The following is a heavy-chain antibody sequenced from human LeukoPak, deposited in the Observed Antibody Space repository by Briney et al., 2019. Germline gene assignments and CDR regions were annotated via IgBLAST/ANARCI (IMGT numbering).Heavy chain of an antibody. J-gene: IGHJ4*02. V-gene: IGHV3-30*04. CDR1: GFTFSSYA. CDR2: ISYDGSNK. D-gene: IGHD3-9*01. Sequence: PGRSLRLSCAASGFTFSSYAMHWVRQAPGKGLEWVAVISYDGSNKYYADSVKGRFTISRDNSKNTLYLQMNSLRAEDTAAYYCARDRVHYDILTGYYHWGQGTLVTVSS. CDR3: ARDRVHYDILTGYYH.